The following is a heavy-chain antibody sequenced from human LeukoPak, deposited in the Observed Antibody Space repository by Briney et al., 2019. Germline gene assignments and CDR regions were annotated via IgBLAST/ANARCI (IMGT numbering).Heavy chain of an antibody. V-gene: IGHV1-24*01. J-gene: IGHJ4*02. Sequence: ASVKVSCKVSGYTLTELSMHWVRQAPGKGLEWMGGFDPEDGETIYAQKCQGRVTMTEDTSTDTAYMELSSLRSEDTAVYYCATSYCGGDCYSHPFDYWGQGTLVTVSS. CDR2: FDPEDGET. CDR1: GYTLTELS. D-gene: IGHD2-21*02. CDR3: ATSYCGGDCYSHPFDY.